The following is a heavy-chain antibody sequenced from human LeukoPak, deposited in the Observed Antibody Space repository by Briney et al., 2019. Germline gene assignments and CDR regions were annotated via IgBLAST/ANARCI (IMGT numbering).Heavy chain of an antibody. D-gene: IGHD4-17*01. CDR2: IWYDGSNK. Sequence: PGGSLRLSCAASGFTFSSYGMHWVRQAPGKGLEWVAVIWYDGSNKYYADSVKGRFTISRGNSKNTLYLQMNSLRAEDTAVYYCARDVSDYGDYSDYWGQGTLVTVSS. CDR1: GFTFSSYG. V-gene: IGHV3-33*01. CDR3: ARDVSDYGDYSDY. J-gene: IGHJ4*02.